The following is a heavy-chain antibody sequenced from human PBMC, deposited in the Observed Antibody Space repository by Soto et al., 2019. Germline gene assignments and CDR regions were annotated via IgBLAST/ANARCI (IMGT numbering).Heavy chain of an antibody. V-gene: IGHV1-69*14. J-gene: IGHJ4*02. CDR3: ARDLGSGYDPGDY. Sequence: QVQLVQSGAEVKKPGSSVKVSCKTSGDIFSGYSISWVGQAPGQGLEWMGGIIPIFGTTNYAQRFHGRVTITADKSTSTVYMELYSLKPEDTAVYSCARDLGSGYDPGDYWGQGTLVTVSS. CDR2: IIPIFGTT. D-gene: IGHD5-12*01. CDR1: GDIFSGYS.